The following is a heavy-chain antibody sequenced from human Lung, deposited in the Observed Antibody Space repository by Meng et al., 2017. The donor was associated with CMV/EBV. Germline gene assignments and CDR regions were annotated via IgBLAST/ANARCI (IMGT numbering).Heavy chain of an antibody. CDR3: ARRRAVAGTQVYYYYGMDV. CDR2: IIPIFGTA. J-gene: IGHJ6*02. Sequence: SVXVSXKASGGTFSSYAISWVRQAPGQGLEWMGGIIPIFGTANYAQKFQGRVTITTDESTSTAYMELSSLRSEDTAVYYCARRRAVAGTQVYYYYGMDVWXQGTXVTV. CDR1: GGTFSSYA. D-gene: IGHD6-19*01. V-gene: IGHV1-69*05.